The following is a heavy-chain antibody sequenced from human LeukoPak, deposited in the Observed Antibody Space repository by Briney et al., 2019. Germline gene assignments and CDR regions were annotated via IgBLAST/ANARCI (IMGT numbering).Heavy chain of an antibody. CDR3: ARHASGVFDY. D-gene: IGHD3-3*01. CDR1: GVPISGGRYY. J-gene: IGHJ4*02. CDR2: VYYNGDT. Sequence: SETLSLTCAVSGVPISGGRYYWGWIRQPPGKGLEWIGSVYYNGDTLDNPSLKSRVTLSVDMSKNQFSVELTSVTAAETAVYYCARHASGVFDYWGLGTLVTVSS. V-gene: IGHV4-39*01.